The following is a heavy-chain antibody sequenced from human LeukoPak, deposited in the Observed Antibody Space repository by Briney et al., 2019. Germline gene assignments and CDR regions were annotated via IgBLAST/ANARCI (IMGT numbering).Heavy chain of an antibody. J-gene: IGHJ3*02. V-gene: IGHV2-5*02. CDR2: IYWDDDK. CDR3: AHRGPGSYLGFAFDI. Sequence: SGPTLVKPTQTLTLTCTFSGFSLSTSGVGVGWIRQPPGKALEWLALIYWDDDKRYSPSLRSRLTITKDTSKNQVVLTMTNMDPVDTATYYCAHRGPGSYLGFAFDIWGQGTMVTVSS. CDR1: GFSLSTSGVG. D-gene: IGHD3-10*01.